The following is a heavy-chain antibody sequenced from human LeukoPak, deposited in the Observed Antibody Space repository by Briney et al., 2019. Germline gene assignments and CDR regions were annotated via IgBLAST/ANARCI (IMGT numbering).Heavy chain of an antibody. D-gene: IGHD2-21*01. CDR1: GYTFTGYY. V-gene: IGHV1-2*02. Sequence: ASVKVSCKASGYTFTGYYMHWVRQAPGQGLEWMGCINPNSGGTYYAQKFQGRVTMTRDTSISTAYMELSRLRSDDTVFYYCARAVVEDDAFDLWGQGTMVTVSS. CDR2: INPNSGGT. CDR3: ARAVVEDDAFDL. J-gene: IGHJ3*01.